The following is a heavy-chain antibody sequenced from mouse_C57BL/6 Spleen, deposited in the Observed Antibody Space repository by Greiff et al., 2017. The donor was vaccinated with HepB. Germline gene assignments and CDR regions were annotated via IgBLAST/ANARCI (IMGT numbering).Heavy chain of an antibody. CDR1: GYAFSSSW. J-gene: IGHJ1*03. CDR3: ARSNYYGSSSLSEYFDV. Sequence: QVQLKESGPELVKPGASVKISCKASGYAFSSSWMNWVKQRPGKGLEWIGRIYPGDGDTNYNGKFKGKATLTADKSSSTAYMQLSSLTSEDSAVYFCARSNYYGSSSLSEYFDVWGTGTTVTVSS. D-gene: IGHD1-1*01. CDR2: IYPGDGDT. V-gene: IGHV1-82*01.